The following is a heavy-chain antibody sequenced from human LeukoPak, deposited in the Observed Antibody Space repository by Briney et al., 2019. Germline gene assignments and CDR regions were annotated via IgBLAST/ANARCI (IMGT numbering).Heavy chain of an antibody. D-gene: IGHD2-2*01. Sequence: PGGSLRLSCAASGLTFSDYSMTWVRQAPGKGLEWVSIIYSGGSTYYADSVKGRFTISRDNSKNTLYLQMNSLRAEDTAVYYCARHRGYCSSTSCYPYYFDYWGQGTLVTVSS. CDR1: GLTFSDYS. V-gene: IGHV3-66*04. J-gene: IGHJ4*02. CDR2: IYSGGST. CDR3: ARHRGYCSSTSCYPYYFDY.